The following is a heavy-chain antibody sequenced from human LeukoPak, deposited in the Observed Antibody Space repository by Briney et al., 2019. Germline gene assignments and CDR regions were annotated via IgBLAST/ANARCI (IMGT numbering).Heavy chain of an antibody. CDR3: ATAEYTGYDLPYY. Sequence: LGASVKVSCKASGYSFTGHFIHWLRQAPGQGLEYVGWINPNSGATNSAQKFQGRVIMTGDTSSGTVYMALTALRPDDTATYFCATAEYTGYDLPYYWGQGTLVAVSS. D-gene: IGHD5-12*01. CDR1: GYSFTGHF. CDR2: INPNSGAT. J-gene: IGHJ1*01. V-gene: IGHV1-2*02.